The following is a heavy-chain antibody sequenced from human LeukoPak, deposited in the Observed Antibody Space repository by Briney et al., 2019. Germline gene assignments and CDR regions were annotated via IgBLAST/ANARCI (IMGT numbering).Heavy chain of an antibody. Sequence: KSGGSLRLSCAASGFTFSSYSMNWVRQAPGKGLEWVSSISSSSSYIYYADSVKGRFTISRDNAKNSPYLQMNSLRAEDTAVYYCARGDFGYSYGKEQFDYWGQGTLVTVSS. V-gene: IGHV3-21*01. CDR2: ISSSSSYI. CDR1: GFTFSSYS. J-gene: IGHJ4*02. CDR3: ARGDFGYSYGKEQFDY. D-gene: IGHD5-18*01.